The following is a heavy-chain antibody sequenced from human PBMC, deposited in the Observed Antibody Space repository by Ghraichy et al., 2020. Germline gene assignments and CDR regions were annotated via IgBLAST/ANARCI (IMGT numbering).Heavy chain of an antibody. CDR2: ITVSGGST. V-gene: IGHV3-23*01. J-gene: IGHJ4*02. D-gene: IGHD5-18*01. CDR3: AKGGGHSFGYVPH. Sequence: GGSLRLSCAASGYTFSSFTMSWVRQAPGKGLEWVSIITVSGGSTYYADSVKGRFTVSRDNSKNTLTLQMNNLRPEDTAVYFCAKGGGHSFGYVPHWGQGSQVTLSS. CDR1: GYTFSSFT.